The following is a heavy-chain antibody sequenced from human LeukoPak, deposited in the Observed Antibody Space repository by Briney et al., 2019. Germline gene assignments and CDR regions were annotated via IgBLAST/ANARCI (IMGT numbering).Heavy chain of an antibody. CDR3: ARDSTIFAVRMIDY. Sequence: GRSLRLSCAASGFTFTHYAMHWVRQAPGKGLEWVAVISYDGKNKYYGDSVKGRFTISRDSSRNTLYLQVNSLRVEDTAVYYCARDSTIFAVRMIDYWGQGTLVTVSS. CDR2: ISYDGKNK. CDR1: GFTFTHYA. J-gene: IGHJ4*02. D-gene: IGHD3-3*01. V-gene: IGHV3-30*03.